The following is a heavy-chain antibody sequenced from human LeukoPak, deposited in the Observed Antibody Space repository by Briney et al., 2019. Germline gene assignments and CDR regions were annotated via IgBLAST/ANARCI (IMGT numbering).Heavy chain of an antibody. D-gene: IGHD3-10*01. Sequence: ASVKVSCKASGYTFTSYYMHWVRQAPGQGLEWMGIINPSGGSTSYAQKFQGRVTITADKSTSTAYMELSSLRSEDTAVYYCARSGEWSGRLAWFDPWGQGTLVTVSS. CDR3: ARSGEWSGRLAWFDP. CDR1: GYTFTSYY. V-gene: IGHV1-46*01. J-gene: IGHJ5*02. CDR2: INPSGGST.